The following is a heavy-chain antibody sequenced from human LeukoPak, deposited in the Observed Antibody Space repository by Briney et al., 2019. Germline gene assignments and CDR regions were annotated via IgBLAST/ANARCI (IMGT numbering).Heavy chain of an antibody. CDR1: GFTFSSYG. CDR3: VRDWGYDSSGYWQKYFDT. J-gene: IGHJ4*02. CDR2: ISGSGGST. V-gene: IGHV3-23*01. Sequence: GGTLRLSCAASGFTFSSYGMSWVRQAPGKGLEWVSAISGSGGSTYYADSVKGRFTISRDNSKNTLYLQMNSLRAEDTAVYYCVRDWGYDSSGYWQKYFDTWGQGTLVTVSS. D-gene: IGHD3-22*01.